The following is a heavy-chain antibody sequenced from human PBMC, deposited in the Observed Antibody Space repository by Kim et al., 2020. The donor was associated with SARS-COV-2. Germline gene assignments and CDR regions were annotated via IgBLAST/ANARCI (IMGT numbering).Heavy chain of an antibody. V-gene: IGHV3-30*04. CDR1: GFTFSSYA. CDR2: ISYDGSNK. Sequence: GGSLRLSCAASGFTFSSYAMHWVRQAPGKGLEWVAVISYDGSNKYYADSVKGRFTISRDNSKNTLYLQMNRLRTEDTAVYYCAREPAKEPTLPFDYWGQGTLVTVSS. D-gene: IGHD2-15*01. CDR3: AREPAKEPTLPFDY. J-gene: IGHJ4*02.